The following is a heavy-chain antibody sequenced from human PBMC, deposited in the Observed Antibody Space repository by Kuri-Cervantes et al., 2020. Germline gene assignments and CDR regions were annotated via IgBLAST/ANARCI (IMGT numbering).Heavy chain of an antibody. V-gene: IGHV1-69*13. CDR1: GGTFSSYA. CDR2: IIPIFGTA. Sequence: SVKVSCKASGGTFSSYAISWVRQAPGQGLEWMGGIIPIFGTANYAQKFQGRVTITADESTSTAYMELSSLRSEDTAVYYCARVHSSGLHGEEYYSDYWGQGTLVTVSS. J-gene: IGHJ4*02. D-gene: IGHD6-19*01. CDR3: ARVHSSGLHGEEYYSDY.